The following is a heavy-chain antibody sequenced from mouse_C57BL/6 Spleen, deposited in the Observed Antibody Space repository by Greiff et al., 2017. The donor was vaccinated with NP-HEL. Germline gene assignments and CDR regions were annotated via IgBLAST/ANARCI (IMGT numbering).Heavy chain of an antibody. CDR3: TRWLLRLFDY. CDR2: IDPETGGT. CDR1: GYTFTDYE. Sequence: VQLQQSGAELVRPGASVTLSCKASGYTFTDYEMHWVKQTPVHGLEWIGAIDPETGGTAYNQKFKGKAILTADKSSSTADMELRSLTSEDSAVYYCTRWLLRLFDYWGQGTTLTVSS. V-gene: IGHV1-15*01. D-gene: IGHD2-3*01. J-gene: IGHJ2*01.